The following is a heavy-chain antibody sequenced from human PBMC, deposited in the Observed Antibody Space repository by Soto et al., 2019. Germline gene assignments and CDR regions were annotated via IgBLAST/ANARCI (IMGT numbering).Heavy chain of an antibody. CDR2: ISAYNGDT. J-gene: IGHJ6*03. D-gene: IGHD1-7*01. V-gene: IGHV1-18*01. Sequence: QVQLVQSGGEVKKPGASVKVSCKASGYIFTSDGISWVRQAPGQGLEWMGWISAYNGDTNYPQKLEGRVTMTIDRSPNTAYMDPRSVRCDDTAVYYCARAATKLAPDPPELVGGYYYCYVDVWGKGTTVTVSS. CDR3: ARAATKLAPDPPELVGGYYYCYVDV. CDR1: GYIFTSDG.